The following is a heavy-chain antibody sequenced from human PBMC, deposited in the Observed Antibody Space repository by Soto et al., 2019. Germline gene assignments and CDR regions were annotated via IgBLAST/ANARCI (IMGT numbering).Heavy chain of an antibody. D-gene: IGHD5-12*01. V-gene: IGHV4-61*01. CDR1: GGSVSSGSYY. J-gene: IGHJ5*02. CDR2: IYYSGST. Sequence: SETLSLTCTVSGGSVSSGSYYWSWIRQPPGKGLECVGYIYYSGSTNYNPSLKSRVTISVDTSKNQFSLKLSSVTAADTAVYYCATLYSGYDSRWFAPWGQGTLVTVSS. CDR3: ATLYSGYDSRWFAP.